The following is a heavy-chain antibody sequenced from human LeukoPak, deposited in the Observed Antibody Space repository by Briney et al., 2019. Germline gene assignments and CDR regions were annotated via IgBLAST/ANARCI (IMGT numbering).Heavy chain of an antibody. CDR2: IYYSGST. Sequence: SETLSLTCTVSGGSISSYYWSWIRQPPGKGLEWNGYIYYSGSTNYNPSLKSRVTISVDTSKNQFSLKLSSVTAADTAVYYCARGRDYYGSGSYPYYYYMDVWGKGTTVTVSS. CDR1: GGSISSYY. J-gene: IGHJ6*03. D-gene: IGHD3-10*01. V-gene: IGHV4-59*01. CDR3: ARGRDYYGSGSYPYYYYMDV.